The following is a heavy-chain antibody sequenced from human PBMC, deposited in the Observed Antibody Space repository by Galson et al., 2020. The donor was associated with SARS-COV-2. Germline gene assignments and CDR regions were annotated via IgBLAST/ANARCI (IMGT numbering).Heavy chain of an antibody. J-gene: IGHJ6*02. Sequence: QAGGSLRLCCAASGFTFDDFAMYWVRQPPGGGLESVSYISWNSGGIYYADSVKGRFTISRDNAKNSLYLQMNSLRPDDTALYYCAKEGRTAATGSSPYYYYYAVDVWGLGTAVTVSS. D-gene: IGHD6-13*01. CDR2: ISWNSGGI. CDR3: AKEGRTAATGSSPYYYYYAVDV. CDR1: GFTFDDFA. V-gene: IGHV3-9*01.